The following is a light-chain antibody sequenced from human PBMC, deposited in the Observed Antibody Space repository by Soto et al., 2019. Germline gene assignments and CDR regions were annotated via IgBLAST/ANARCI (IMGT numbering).Light chain of an antibody. CDR3: QQYSSYSET. Sequence: IHMTLSPSTVSASVGDRVTIAFLASQSVSNWLAWYQQKPGKAPKVLIYDASSLERGVPSRFSGSGSGTEFTLTISSLQPDDSATYYCQQYSSYSETFGQGTKVDIK. CDR1: QSVSNW. J-gene: IGKJ1*01. CDR2: DAS. V-gene: IGKV1-5*01.